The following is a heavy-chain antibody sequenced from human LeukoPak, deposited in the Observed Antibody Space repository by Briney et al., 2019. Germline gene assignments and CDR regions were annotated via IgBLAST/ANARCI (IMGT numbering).Heavy chain of an antibody. Sequence: PGGSLRLSCAASGFTFSSSWMTWVRQAPGKGLEWVANIKQDGTDKYYVDSVKGRFTISRDKAKNSLYLQMNSLRGGDSGIYYCARARYHDETFYEALDMWGRG. J-gene: IGHJ6*01. CDR3: ARARYHDETFYEALDM. CDR1: GFTFSSSW. D-gene: IGHD3-3*01. V-gene: IGHV3-7*01. CDR2: IKQDGTDK.